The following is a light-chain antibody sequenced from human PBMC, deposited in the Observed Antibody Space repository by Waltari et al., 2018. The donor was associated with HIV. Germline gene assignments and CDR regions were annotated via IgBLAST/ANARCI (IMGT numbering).Light chain of an antibody. V-gene: IGLV2-23*02. CDR3: CSYAGSSTGWV. J-gene: IGLJ3*02. CDR1: SSDVGSYNL. Sequence: QSALTQPASVSGSPGQSITISCTGTSSDVGSYNLVSWYQQHPGKAPKLMIYEVSKRPSGVSNRISGSKSGNTASLTISGLQAEDEADYYCCSYAGSSTGWVFGGGTKLTVL. CDR2: EVS.